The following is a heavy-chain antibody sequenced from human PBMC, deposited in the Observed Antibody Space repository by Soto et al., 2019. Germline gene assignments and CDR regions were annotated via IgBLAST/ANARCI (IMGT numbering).Heavy chain of an antibody. CDR1: GLTVSNSY. J-gene: IGHJ4*02. CDR3: ARDTTVTTPTYFAS. V-gene: IGHV3-66*01. CDR2: LYSDGTT. D-gene: IGHD4-17*01. Sequence: EVQLGESGGGLVQPGGSLRLSCAASGLTVSNSYMNWVRQAPGERLEWVSILYSDGTTYYADSVKGRFTISRDNSKNTLYLQMHSLRADDTAVYYCARDTTVTTPTYFASWGQGTLVIVSS.